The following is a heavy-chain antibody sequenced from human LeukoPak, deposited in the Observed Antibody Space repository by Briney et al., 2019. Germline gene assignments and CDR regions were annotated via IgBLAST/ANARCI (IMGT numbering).Heavy chain of an antibody. J-gene: IGHJ6*02. CDR3: ASLMGDQLRGHAYYYYGMDV. D-gene: IGHD2-8*01. V-gene: IGHV4-59*12. CDR2: IYYSGST. CDR1: GGSISSYY. Sequence: SETLSLTCTVSGGSISSYYWSWIRQPPGKGLEWIGYIYYSGSTNYNPSLKSRVTISVDTSKNQFSLKLSSVTAADTAVYYCASLMGDQLRGHAYYYYGMDVWGQGTTVTVSS.